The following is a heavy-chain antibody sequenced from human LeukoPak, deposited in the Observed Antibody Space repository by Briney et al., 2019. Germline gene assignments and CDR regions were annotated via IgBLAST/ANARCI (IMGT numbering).Heavy chain of an antibody. Sequence: GGSLRLSCAASGFTFSSYSMDWVRQAPGKGLEWVSSISSSSSYIYYADSVKGRFTISRDNSKNTLYLQMNSLRAEDTAVYYCARERITMVRGVNYYYYGMDVWGQGTTVTVSS. J-gene: IGHJ6*02. V-gene: IGHV3-21*04. CDR1: GFTFSSYS. CDR3: ARERITMVRGVNYYYYGMDV. CDR2: ISSSSSYI. D-gene: IGHD3-10*01.